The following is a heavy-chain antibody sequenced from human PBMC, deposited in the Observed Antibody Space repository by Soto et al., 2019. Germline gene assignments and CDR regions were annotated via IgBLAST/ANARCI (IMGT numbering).Heavy chain of an antibody. Sequence: QVQLVQSGAEVKKPGASVKVSCKASGYTFTGYYMHWVRQAPGQGLEWMGWINPNSGGTNYAQKFQGWVTMTRDTSISTAYMELSRLRSDDTAVYYCARGLRCSGGSGYPPDYWGQGTLVTVSS. CDR1: GYTFTGYY. CDR2: INPNSGGT. J-gene: IGHJ4*02. V-gene: IGHV1-2*04. CDR3: ARGLRCSGGSGYPPDY. D-gene: IGHD2-15*01.